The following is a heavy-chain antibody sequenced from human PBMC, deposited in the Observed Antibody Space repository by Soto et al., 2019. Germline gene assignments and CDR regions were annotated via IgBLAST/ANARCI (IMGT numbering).Heavy chain of an antibody. CDR3: ARATDPYYYYYYMDV. V-gene: IGHV3-11*01. J-gene: IGHJ6*03. CDR2: ISSSGSTI. CDR1: GFTFSDYY. Sequence: PGGPLRLSCSASGFTFSDYYMSWIRQDTVKGLEWVSYISSSGSTIYYADSVKGRFTISRDNAKNSLYLQMNSLRAEDTAVYYCARATDPYYYYYYMDVWGKGTTVTVSS.